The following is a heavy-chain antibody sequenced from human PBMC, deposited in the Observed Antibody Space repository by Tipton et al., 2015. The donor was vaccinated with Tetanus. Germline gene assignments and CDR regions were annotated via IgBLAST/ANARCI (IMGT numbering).Heavy chain of an antibody. CDR2: IRGTGGTT. Sequence: GSLRLSCAASGFTFSNYAMSWVRQTPGKGLDWVSAIRGTGGTTFYVDSVKGRFTISRDNSKNMLYLQMSSLRAEDTAIYYCARSKGVRLNAFDLWGQGTLVIVSS. V-gene: IGHV3-23*01. D-gene: IGHD2-21*02. CDR1: GFTFSNYA. J-gene: IGHJ3*01. CDR3: ARSKGVRLNAFDL.